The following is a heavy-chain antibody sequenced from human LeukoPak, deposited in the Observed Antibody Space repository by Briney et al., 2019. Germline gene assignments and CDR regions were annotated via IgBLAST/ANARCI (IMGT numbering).Heavy chain of an antibody. CDR2: ISGSGGST. CDR1: GFTFSSYA. J-gene: IGHJ6*03. D-gene: IGHD6-13*01. V-gene: IGHV3-23*01. CDR3: AKDGSSWYVHYYYYMDV. Sequence: GGSLRLSCAASGFTFSSYAMSWVRQAPGKGLEWVSAISGSGGSTYYADSVKGRFTISRDNSKNTLYLQMNSLRAEDTAVYYCAKDGSSWYVHYYYYMDVWGKGTTVTISS.